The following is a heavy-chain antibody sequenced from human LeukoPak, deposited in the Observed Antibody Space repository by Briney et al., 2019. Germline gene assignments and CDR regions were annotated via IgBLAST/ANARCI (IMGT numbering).Heavy chain of an antibody. Sequence: PSETLSLTCTVSGGSISSHYWSWIRQPPGKGLEWIGYIYYSGSTNYNPSLKSRVTISVDTSKNQFSLKLSSVTAADTAVYYCARYSSSWIFDYWGLGTLVTVSS. V-gene: IGHV4-59*11. CDR3: ARYSSSWIFDY. D-gene: IGHD6-13*01. CDR2: IYYSGST. J-gene: IGHJ4*02. CDR1: GGSISSHY.